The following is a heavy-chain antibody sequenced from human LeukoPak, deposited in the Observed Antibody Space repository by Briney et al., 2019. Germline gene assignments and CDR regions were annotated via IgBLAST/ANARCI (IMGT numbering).Heavy chain of an antibody. D-gene: IGHD6-19*01. Sequence: GGSLRLSCAASGFTFSSYAVSWVRQAPGKGLEWVSAITGSDGYTYYADSVKGRFTISRDNSKNTLYLQMNSLRAEDTAIYYCAKVGVAGGYYWFDPWGQGTLVTVSS. V-gene: IGHV3-23*01. J-gene: IGHJ5*02. CDR3: AKVGVAGGYYWFDP. CDR1: GFTFSSYA. CDR2: ITGSDGYT.